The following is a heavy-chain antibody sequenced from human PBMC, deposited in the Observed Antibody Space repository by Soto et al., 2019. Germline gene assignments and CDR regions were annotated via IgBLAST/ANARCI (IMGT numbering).Heavy chain of an antibody. CDR3: AKDRDCSGGSCYFGYYYYGMDV. CDR2: ISYDGSNK. J-gene: IGHJ6*02. D-gene: IGHD2-15*01. Sequence: GGSLRLSCAASGFTFSSYGMHWVRQAPGKGLEWVAVISYDGSNKYYADSVKGRFTISRDNSKNTLYLQMNSLRAEDTAVYYCAKDRDCSGGSCYFGYYYYGMDVWGQGTTVTVSS. V-gene: IGHV3-30*18. CDR1: GFTFSSYG.